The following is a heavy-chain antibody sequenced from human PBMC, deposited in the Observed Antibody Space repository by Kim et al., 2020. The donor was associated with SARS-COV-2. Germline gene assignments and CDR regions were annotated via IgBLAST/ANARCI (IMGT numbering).Heavy chain of an antibody. CDR1: GGSFSGYY. J-gene: IGHJ3*02. D-gene: IGHD3-9*01. Sequence: SETLSLTCAVYGGSFSGYYWSWIRQPPGKGLEWIGEINHSGSTNYNPSLKSRVTISVDTSKNQFSLKLSSVTAADTAVYYCARERKRYFDWLYLGAFDIWGQGTMVTVSS. CDR2: INHSGST. V-gene: IGHV4-34*01. CDR3: ARERKRYFDWLYLGAFDI.